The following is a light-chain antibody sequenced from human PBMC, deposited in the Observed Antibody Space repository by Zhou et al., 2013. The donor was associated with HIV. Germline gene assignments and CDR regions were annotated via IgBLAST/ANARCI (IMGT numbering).Light chain of an antibody. Sequence: EIVLTQSPGTLSLSPGERAALSCRASQSVSSRYLAWYQQKLGQAPRLLIFGASTRATGIPARFSGSGSGTEFTLTISSLQSEDFAVYYCQQYNNWPPFTFGPGTKVDIK. CDR1: QSVSSRY. V-gene: IGKV3-15*01. CDR3: QQYNNWPPFT. CDR2: GAS. J-gene: IGKJ3*01.